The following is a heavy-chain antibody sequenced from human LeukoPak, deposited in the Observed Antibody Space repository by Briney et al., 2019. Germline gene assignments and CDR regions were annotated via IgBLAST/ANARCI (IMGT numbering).Heavy chain of an antibody. Sequence: SETLSLTCSISGGSISSSNYYWGWIRQPPGKGLEWIGSISYSGSTYYNPSLKSRVTISGDTSKNQVSLKMSSVTAADTAVYYCARRPDSAGPFDYWGQGTLVTVSS. CDR2: ISYSGST. CDR1: GGSISSSNYY. CDR3: ARRPDSAGPFDY. V-gene: IGHV4-39*01. J-gene: IGHJ4*02. D-gene: IGHD1-14*01.